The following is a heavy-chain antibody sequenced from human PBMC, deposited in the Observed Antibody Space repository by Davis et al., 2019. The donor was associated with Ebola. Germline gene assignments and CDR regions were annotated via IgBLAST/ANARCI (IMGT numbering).Heavy chain of an antibody. V-gene: IGHV1-18*01. D-gene: IGHD3-10*01. CDR1: GYTFTTFG. CDR2: ISPYNDNT. J-gene: IGHJ4*02. Sequence: AASVKVSCKASGYTFTTFGINWVRQAPGQGLEWMGWISPYNDNTKYAQKIQGRVTITRDTSASTAYMELSSLRSEDTSVYYCARDRGGDYSFDYWGQGTLVTVSS. CDR3: ARDRGGDYSFDY.